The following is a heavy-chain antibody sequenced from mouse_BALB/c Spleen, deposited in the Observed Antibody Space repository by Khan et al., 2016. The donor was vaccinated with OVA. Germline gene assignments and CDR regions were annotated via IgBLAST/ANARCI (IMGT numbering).Heavy chain of an antibody. CDR1: GYTFTTYW. CDR2: ITPSTGYT. D-gene: IGHD2-3*01. V-gene: IGHV1-7*01. CDR3: ARAIFDGYPHFAY. Sequence: VQLQESGAELAKPGASVKMSCKASGYTFTTYWMHWVKQRPGQGLEWIGYITPSTGYTEYNQKFKDKATLTSDKSSSTAYMKLRSLTSEDSAVYYFARAIFDGYPHFAYWVQGTLVTVSA. J-gene: IGHJ3*01.